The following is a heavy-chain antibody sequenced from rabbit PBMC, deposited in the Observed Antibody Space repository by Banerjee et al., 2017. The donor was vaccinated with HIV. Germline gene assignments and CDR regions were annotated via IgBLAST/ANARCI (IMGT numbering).Heavy chain of an antibody. Sequence: EQLVESGGGLVQPAGSLTLTCKASGFDLDRSYYYMCWVRQAPGKGLEWIACIYAASSGSTWYASWAKGRFTISKTSSTTVTLQMTSLTAADTATYFCARGYPTGDGYVDLWGPGTLVTVS. CDR2: IYAASSGST. D-gene: IGHD6-1*01. V-gene: IGHV1S45*01. J-gene: IGHJ4*01. CDR1: GFDLDRSYY. CDR3: ARGYPTGDGYVDL.